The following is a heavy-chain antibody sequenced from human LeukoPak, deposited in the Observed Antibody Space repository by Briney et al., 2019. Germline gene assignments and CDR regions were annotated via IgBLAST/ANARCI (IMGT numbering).Heavy chain of an antibody. CDR1: GFTFSSYA. Sequence: GGSLRLSCAASGFTFSSYAMHWVRQAPGKGLEWVAVISYDGSNKYYADSVKGRFTISRDNSKNTLYLQMNSLRAEDTAVYYCARESSSVAFDIWGQGTMVTASS. J-gene: IGHJ3*02. CDR3: ARESSSVAFDI. CDR2: ISYDGSNK. V-gene: IGHV3-30-3*01. D-gene: IGHD3-22*01.